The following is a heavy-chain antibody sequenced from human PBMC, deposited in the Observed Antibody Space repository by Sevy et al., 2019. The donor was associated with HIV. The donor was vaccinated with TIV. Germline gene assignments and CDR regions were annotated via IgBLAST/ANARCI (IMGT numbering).Heavy chain of an antibody. CDR1: GFTVSSYV. CDR2: TSYDAINK. V-gene: IGHV3-30*01. D-gene: IGHD3-22*01. CDR3: ARSYYYDSSGCYY. Sequence: GGSLRLSCAASGFTVSSYVIHWVRQAPGKGLEWVALTSYDAINKYYADSVKGRFTVSIDNSKNTLYLQMNSLRAEDTAMYYCARSYYYDSSGCYYWGQGTLVTVSS. J-gene: IGHJ4*02.